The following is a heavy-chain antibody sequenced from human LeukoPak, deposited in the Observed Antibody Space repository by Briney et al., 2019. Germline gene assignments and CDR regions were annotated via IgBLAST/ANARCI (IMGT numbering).Heavy chain of an antibody. J-gene: IGHJ6*02. CDR3: ARSSSSHYYYYGMDV. Sequence: TGGSLRLSCAASGFTFSSYWMHWVRHAPGKGLVWVSRINSDGSSTSYADSVKGRFTISRDNAKNTLYLQMNSLRAEDTAVYYCARSSSSHYYYYGMDVWGQGTTVTVSS. CDR2: INSDGSST. CDR1: GFTFSSYW. V-gene: IGHV3-74*01. D-gene: IGHD6-13*01.